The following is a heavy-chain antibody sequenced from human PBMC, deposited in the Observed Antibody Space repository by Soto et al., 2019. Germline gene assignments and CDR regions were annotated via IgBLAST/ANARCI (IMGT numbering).Heavy chain of an antibody. CDR2: IVVGSGNT. Sequence: SVKVSCKASGFTFTSSAVQWVRQARGQRLEWIGWIVVGSGNTNYAQKFQERVTITRDMSTSTAYMELSSLRSEDTAVYYCAADTQVGATLVDYWGQGTLVTVSS. V-gene: IGHV1-58*01. J-gene: IGHJ4*02. CDR1: GFTFTSSA. D-gene: IGHD1-26*01. CDR3: AADTQVGATLVDY.